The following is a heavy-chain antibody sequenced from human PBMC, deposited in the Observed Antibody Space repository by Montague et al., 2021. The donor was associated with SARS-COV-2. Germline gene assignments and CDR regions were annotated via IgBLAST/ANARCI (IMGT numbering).Heavy chain of an antibody. CDR2: INYSGTT. J-gene: IGHJ5*02. CDR1: GGSITDRTYY. D-gene: IGHD4-17*01. V-gene: IGHV4-39*01. Sequence: SETLSLTCSVSGGSITDRTYYWGCIRQSPGKGLEWIGAINYSGTTYYNPSLKSRVTISLDTAKNQFSLKLTSVTAADTAVYYCARHRNYGDHSLDNWFHPWGQGTLVTVSS. CDR3: ARHRNYGDHSLDNWFHP.